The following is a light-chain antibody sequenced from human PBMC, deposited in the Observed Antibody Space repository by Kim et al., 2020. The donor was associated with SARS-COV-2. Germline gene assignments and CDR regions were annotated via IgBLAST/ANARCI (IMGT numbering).Light chain of an antibody. CDR2: YDS. CDR1: NIGSER. Sequence: ATGKTARITCGGSNIGSERVHWYQQKPGQAPLLVIYYDSDRPSGIPERFSGSNSGNTATLTISRVEAGDEADYYCQVWDSSSDHVVFGGGTQLTVL. V-gene: IGLV3-21*04. CDR3: QVWDSSSDHVV. J-gene: IGLJ2*01.